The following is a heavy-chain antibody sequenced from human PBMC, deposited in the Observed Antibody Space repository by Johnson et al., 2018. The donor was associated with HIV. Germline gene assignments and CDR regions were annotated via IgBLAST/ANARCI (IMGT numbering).Heavy chain of an antibody. V-gene: IGHV3-9*01. CDR1: GFTFSDHW. CDR3: ARHYGWGDHWDAFDI. D-gene: IGHD4-17*01. Sequence: VQLVESGGGLVQPGGSLRLSCGVSGFTFSDHWMQWVRQAPGKGLEWVSGISWNSGRIGYADSVKGRFTISRDNAKNSLYLQMNNLGAEDTAMYYCARHYGWGDHWDAFDIWGQGTMVTVSS. CDR2: ISWNSGRI. J-gene: IGHJ3*02.